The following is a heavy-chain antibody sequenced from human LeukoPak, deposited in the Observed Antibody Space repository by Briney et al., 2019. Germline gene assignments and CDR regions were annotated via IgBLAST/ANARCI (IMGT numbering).Heavy chain of an antibody. CDR2: IYYSGST. V-gene: IGHV4-30-4*08. Sequence: PSETLSLTCTVSGGSISSGDYYWRWIRQPPGKGLEWIGYIYYSGSTYYNPSLKSRVTISVDTSKNQFSLKLSSVTAADTAVYYCAREARGQLLYWFDPWGQGTLVTVSS. J-gene: IGHJ5*02. CDR3: AREARGQLLYWFDP. CDR1: GGSISSGDYY. D-gene: IGHD2-2*01.